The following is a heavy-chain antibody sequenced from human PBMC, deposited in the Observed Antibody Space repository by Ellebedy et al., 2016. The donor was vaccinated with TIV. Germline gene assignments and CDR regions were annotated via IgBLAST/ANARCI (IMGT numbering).Heavy chain of an antibody. D-gene: IGHD6-13*01. J-gene: IGHJ4*02. CDR3: AKDGGEAAAGIYYFDY. V-gene: IGHV3-23*01. Sequence: GESLKISCAASGFTFSSYAMSWVRQAPGKGLEWVSAISGSGGSTYYADSVKGRFTISRDNSKNTLYLQMNSLRAEDTAVYYCAKDGGEAAAGIYYFDYWGQGTLVTVSS. CDR1: GFTFSSYA. CDR2: ISGSGGST.